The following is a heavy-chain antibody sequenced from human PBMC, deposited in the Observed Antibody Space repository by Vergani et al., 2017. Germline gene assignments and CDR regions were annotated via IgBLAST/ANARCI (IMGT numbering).Heavy chain of an antibody. V-gene: IGHV3-48*01. Sequence: EVQLVESGGGLVQPGGSLRLSCAASGFTFSSYSMNWVRQAPGKGLEWVSYISSRSSTIYYADSVKGRFTISRDNAKNSLYLQMNSLRAEDTAVYYCARHLNWDHPAFDYWGQGTLVTVSS. J-gene: IGHJ4*02. CDR3: ARHLNWDHPAFDY. CDR1: GFTFSSYS. D-gene: IGHD1-1*01. CDR2: ISSRSSTI.